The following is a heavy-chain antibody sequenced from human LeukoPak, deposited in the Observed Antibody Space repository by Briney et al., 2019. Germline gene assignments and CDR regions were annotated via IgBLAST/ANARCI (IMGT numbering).Heavy chain of an antibody. CDR3: GGRYSGSFYFDY. CDR2: IYTSGST. V-gene: IGHV4-4*07. D-gene: IGHD1-26*01. CDR1: GGSISSYY. Sequence: SETLSLTCTVSGGSISSYYWSWIRQPAGKGLEWIGRIYTSGSTNYNPSLKSRVTMSVDTSKNQFSLKLSSVTAADTAVYYFGGRYSGSFYFDYGGQGTLVTVSS. J-gene: IGHJ4*02.